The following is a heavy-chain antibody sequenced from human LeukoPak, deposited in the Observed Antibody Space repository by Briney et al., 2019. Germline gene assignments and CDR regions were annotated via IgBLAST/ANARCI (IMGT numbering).Heavy chain of an antibody. J-gene: IGHJ4*02. Sequence: GGSLRLSCAASGFTFSSYAMSWVRQAPGKGLEWVSAISGSGGSTYYADSVKGRFTISRDNSKNTPYLQMNSLRAEDTAVYYCAKDLGYSGYFGYWGQGTLVTVSS. CDR3: AKDLGYSGYFGY. D-gene: IGHD5-12*01. CDR2: ISGSGGST. V-gene: IGHV3-23*01. CDR1: GFTFSSYA.